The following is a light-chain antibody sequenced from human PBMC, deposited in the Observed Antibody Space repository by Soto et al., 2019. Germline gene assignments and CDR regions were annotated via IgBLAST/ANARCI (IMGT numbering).Light chain of an antibody. V-gene: IGKV3-11*01. CDR1: QSVSSY. CDR2: GVA. J-gene: IGKJ3*01. Sequence: EIVLTQSPATLSLSPGERATLSCRASQSVSSYLVWYQQKPGQAPRLLIYGVATRATGIPARFSGSGSGTDFTLTISSLEPEDFAVYYCQQCSRGLFTYGPGTKVDIK. CDR3: QQCSRGLFT.